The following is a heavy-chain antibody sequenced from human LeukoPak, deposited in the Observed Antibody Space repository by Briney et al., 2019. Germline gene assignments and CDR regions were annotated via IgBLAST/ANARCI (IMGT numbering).Heavy chain of an antibody. CDR3: ARHDYGRNSPRAYFDH. D-gene: IGHD4-23*01. CDR2: IYYGGSP. Sequence: PWETLSLTCTVSGASISNYHWSWIRQPPGKGLEWIGYIYYGGSPNYNPSLKSRVTMSVDMSKNQFSLKLTSVTAADTAVYYCARHDYGRNSPRAYFDHWGQGTLVTVSS. CDR1: GASISNYH. J-gene: IGHJ4*02. V-gene: IGHV4-59*01.